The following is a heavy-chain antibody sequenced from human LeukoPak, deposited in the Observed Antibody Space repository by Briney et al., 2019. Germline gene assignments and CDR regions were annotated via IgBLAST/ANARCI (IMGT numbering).Heavy chain of an antibody. J-gene: IGHJ4*02. CDR2: IYHSGST. CDR1: GGSISSGGYS. CDR3: ARARTYDSGSYGIDY. D-gene: IGHD3-10*01. V-gene: IGHV4-30-2*01. Sequence: KPSETLSLTCAVSGGSISSGGYSWSWIRQPPGKGLEWIGYIYHSGSTYYNPSLKSRVTISVDTSKNQFSQKLSSVTAADTAMYYCARARTYDSGSYGIDYWGQGTLVTVSS.